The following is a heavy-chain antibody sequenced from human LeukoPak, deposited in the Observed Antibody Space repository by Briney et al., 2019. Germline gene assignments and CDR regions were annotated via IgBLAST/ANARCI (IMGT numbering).Heavy chain of an antibody. CDR1: GYTFTGYY. CDR2: INPNNGGT. D-gene: IGHD6-13*01. CDR3: ARGSSSWYVGPPLDY. J-gene: IGHJ4*02. Sequence: ASVKVSCKASGYTFTGYYMHWVRQAPGQGLEWMGWINPNNGGTNYAQKFQGRVTMTRGTSIRTAYMELSRLTSDDTAVYYCARGSSSWYVGPPLDYWGQGTLVTVSS. V-gene: IGHV1-2*02.